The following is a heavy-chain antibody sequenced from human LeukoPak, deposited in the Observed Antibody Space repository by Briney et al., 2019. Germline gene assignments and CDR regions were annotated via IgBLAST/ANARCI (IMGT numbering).Heavy chain of an antibody. V-gene: IGHV3-74*01. D-gene: IGHD3-22*01. CDR2: INSDGSST. Sequence: GGSLRLSCAASGFTFSSYWMHWVRQAPGKGLVWVSRINSDGSSTSYADSVKGRFTISRDNAKNTLYLQMNSLRAEDTAAYYCAFDLQSYYYDSSASFDYWGQGTLVTVSS. J-gene: IGHJ4*02. CDR3: AFDLQSYYYDSSASFDY. CDR1: GFTFSSYW.